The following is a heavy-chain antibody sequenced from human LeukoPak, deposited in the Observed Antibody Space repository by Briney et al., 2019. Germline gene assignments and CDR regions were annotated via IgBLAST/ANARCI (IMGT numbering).Heavy chain of an antibody. CDR1: GFTFSSYS. CDR2: ISSSSSYI. J-gene: IGHJ4*02. Sequence: KTGGSLRLSCAASGFTFSSYSMNWVRQAPGKGLEWVSSISSSSSYIYYADSVKGRFTISRDNAKNSLYLQMNSLRAEDTAVYYCAKDDGSSTSWAFDYWGQGTLVTVSS. D-gene: IGHD2-2*01. V-gene: IGHV3-21*01. CDR3: AKDDGSSTSWAFDY.